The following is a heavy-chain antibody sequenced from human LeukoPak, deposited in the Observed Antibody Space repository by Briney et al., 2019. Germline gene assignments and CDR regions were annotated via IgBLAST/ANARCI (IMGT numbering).Heavy chain of an antibody. CDR2: ISFDGTKI. Sequence: GGSLRLSCAASGFTFRRCGMHWVRQAPGKGLEWVALISFDGTKIFYADSVKGRFTISRDNSKITLYLQMNSLGAEDTAVYYCAKDRRLEYNYAYGRLRPAYYWGQGTLVTVSS. CDR1: GFTFRRCG. CDR3: AKDRRLEYNYAYGRLRPAYY. V-gene: IGHV3-30*18. J-gene: IGHJ4*02. D-gene: IGHD3-16*01.